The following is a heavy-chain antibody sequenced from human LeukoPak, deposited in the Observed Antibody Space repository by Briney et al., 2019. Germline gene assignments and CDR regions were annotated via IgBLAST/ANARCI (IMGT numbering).Heavy chain of an antibody. CDR1: GASITTNR. CDR2: IHHSGGT. V-gene: IGHV4-59*01. D-gene: IGHD2-21*01. Sequence: SETLSLTCSVSGASITTNRWSWIRQPPGRGLEWIGYIHHSGGTDYNPSLKSRLTISIDTSKSQFSLKLTSVTAADTAVYYCAPDWRFCGDEGCVGTWGQGTLITVSS. J-gene: IGHJ4*02. CDR3: APDWRFCGDEGCVGT.